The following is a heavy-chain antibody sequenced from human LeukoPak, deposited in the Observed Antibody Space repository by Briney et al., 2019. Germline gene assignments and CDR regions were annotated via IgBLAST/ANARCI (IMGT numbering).Heavy chain of an antibody. CDR3: ARAQAQAYGSGSYYIPVISGSDY. D-gene: IGHD3-10*01. CDR1: VYTFTSYG. J-gene: IGHJ4*02. CDR2: INPSGGST. Sequence: EASVKVSCKASVYTFTSYGISWVRQAPGQGLAWMGIINPSGGSTSYAQKFQGRVTMTRDTSTSTVYMELNSLRSEDTAVYYCARAQAQAYGSGSYYIPVISGSDYWGQGTLVTVSS. V-gene: IGHV1-46*01.